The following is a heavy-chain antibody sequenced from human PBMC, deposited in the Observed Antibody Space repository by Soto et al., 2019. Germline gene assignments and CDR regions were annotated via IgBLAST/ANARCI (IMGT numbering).Heavy chain of an antibody. CDR2: TYYRSKWYN. Sequence: SQTLSLTCAISGDSVSSNSAAWNWIRQSPSRGLEWLGRTYYRSKWYNDYAVSVKSRITINPDTSKNQFSLQLNSVTPEDTAVYYCATGPLCSGGSCYSGYFDYWGQGTLVTVSS. CDR3: ATGPLCSGGSCYSGYFDY. J-gene: IGHJ4*02. D-gene: IGHD2-15*01. CDR1: GDSVSSNSAA. V-gene: IGHV6-1*01.